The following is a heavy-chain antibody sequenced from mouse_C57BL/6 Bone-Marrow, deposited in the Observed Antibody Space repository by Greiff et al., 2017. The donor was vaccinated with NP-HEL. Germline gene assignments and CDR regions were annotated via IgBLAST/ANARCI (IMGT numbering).Heavy chain of an antibody. Sequence: EVQGVESGGDLVKPGGSLILSCAASGFTFSSYGMSWVRQPPDKRLEWVATISSGGSYPYHPDRVTGRFTISIYNAKNTLYLQKSSLKSEDTAMYYCASPYDYDVAWFAYWGQGTLVTVSA. V-gene: IGHV5-6*01. CDR3: ASPYDYDVAWFAY. D-gene: IGHD2-4*01. CDR1: GFTFSSYG. CDR2: ISSGGSYP. J-gene: IGHJ3*01.